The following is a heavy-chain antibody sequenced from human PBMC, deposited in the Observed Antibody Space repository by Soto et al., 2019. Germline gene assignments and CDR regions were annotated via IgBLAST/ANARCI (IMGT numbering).Heavy chain of an antibody. V-gene: IGHV4-39*01. Sequence: QLQLQESGPGLVKPSETLSLTCTVSGGSISSRSDYWGWIRQPPGKGLEWLAHIYYSGSTYYNPSLTSRITISMDTSKNQVSLKLTSVTAADTAVYYCARHPIVGTTLYFDYWGRGTLVTVSS. CDR3: ARHPIVGTTLYFDY. D-gene: IGHD1-26*01. CDR2: IYYSGST. CDR1: GGSISSRSDY. J-gene: IGHJ4*02.